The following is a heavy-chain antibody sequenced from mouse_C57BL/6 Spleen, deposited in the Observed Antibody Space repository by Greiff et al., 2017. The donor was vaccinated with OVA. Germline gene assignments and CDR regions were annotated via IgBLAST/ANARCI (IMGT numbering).Heavy chain of an antibody. V-gene: IGHV1-5*01. Sequence: VQLQQSGTVLARPGASVKMSCKTSGYTFTSYWMHWVKQRPGQGLEWIGAIYPGNSDTSYNQKFKGKATLTAVTSASTAYMELSSLTNEDSAVYYCTRSNYYGIRYFDVWGTGTTVTVAS. CDR3: TRSNYYGIRYFDV. CDR1: GYTFTSYW. D-gene: IGHD1-1*01. J-gene: IGHJ1*03. CDR2: IYPGNSDT.